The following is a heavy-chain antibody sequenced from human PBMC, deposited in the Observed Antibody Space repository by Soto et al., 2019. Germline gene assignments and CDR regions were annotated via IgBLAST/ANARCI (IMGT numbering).Heavy chain of an antibody. CDR2: ISKSDYT. Sequence: GSLSISFTVSGFAFNNYGINWVRQAPGKGLEWVSSISKSDYTYYSDSVTGRFTISRDNAKNSVSLQMNTLRVEDTAVYYCAREDSIIIPAVSDFWGQGTLVTVSS. V-gene: IGHV3-21*01. CDR1: GFAFNNYG. D-gene: IGHD2-2*01. J-gene: IGHJ4*02. CDR3: AREDSIIIPAVSDF.